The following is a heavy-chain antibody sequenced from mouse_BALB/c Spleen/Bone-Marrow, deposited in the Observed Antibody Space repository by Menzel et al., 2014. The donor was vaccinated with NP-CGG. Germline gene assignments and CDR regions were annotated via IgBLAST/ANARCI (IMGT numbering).Heavy chain of an antibody. CDR2: XNPSNGRA. J-gene: IGHJ1*01. Sequence: VQLQQSGAEVXKPGASVRLSCKTSGYTFTNYWMHWVKQXPGQGLEWIGXXNPSNGRATYSEKFKSKATLTVDTSSSTAYMQLSSXTSEDSAVYYCARXYNYXFDXWGAGTTVTVSS. V-gene: IGHV1S81*02. CDR1: GYTFTNYW. CDR3: ARXYNYXFDX. D-gene: IGHD1-1*02.